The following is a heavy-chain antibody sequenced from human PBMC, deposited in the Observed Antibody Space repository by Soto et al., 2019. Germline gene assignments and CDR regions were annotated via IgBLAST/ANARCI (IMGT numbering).Heavy chain of an antibody. Sequence: QVQLVQSGAEVKKPGASVKVSCKTPGNFCSKYGISWVRQAPGQGLEWMGWINGNTGSTNYAQKFRGRVTMTTDTSTGMVYMELSSLTSDDTAIYYCGRDGDQWDQRYLDYWSQGTLVSV. V-gene: IGHV1-18*01. D-gene: IGHD1-26*01. CDR3: GRDGDQWDQRYLDY. CDR1: GNFCSKYG. CDR2: INGNTGST. J-gene: IGHJ4*02.